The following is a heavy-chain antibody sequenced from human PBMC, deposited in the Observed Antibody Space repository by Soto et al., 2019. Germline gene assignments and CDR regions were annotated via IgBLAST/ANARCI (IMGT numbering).Heavy chain of an antibody. CDR2: ISSSSSYI. J-gene: IGHJ6*03. CDR3: AREGADYGEPDTYYYYYMDV. D-gene: IGHD4-17*01. V-gene: IGHV3-21*01. Sequence: EVQLVESGGGLVKPGGSLRLSCAASGFTFSSYSMNWVRQAPGKGLEWVSSISSSSSYIYYADSVKGRFTISRDNAKNSLYLQMNSLRAEDTAVYYCAREGADYGEPDTYYYYYMDVWGKGTTVTVSS. CDR1: GFTFSSYS.